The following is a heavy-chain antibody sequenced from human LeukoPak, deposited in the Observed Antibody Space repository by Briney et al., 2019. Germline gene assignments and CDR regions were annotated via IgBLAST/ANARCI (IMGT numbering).Heavy chain of an antibody. Sequence: GGSLRLSCAASGFTFSSYAMSWVRQAPGKGLEWVAFIRYDGSNKYYADSVKGRFTISRDNSKNTLYLQMNSLRAEDTAVYYCAKDLTFVPTNWFDPWGQGTLVTVSS. CDR1: GFTFSSYA. J-gene: IGHJ5*02. CDR2: IRYDGSNK. D-gene: IGHD3-9*01. V-gene: IGHV3-30*02. CDR3: AKDLTFVPTNWFDP.